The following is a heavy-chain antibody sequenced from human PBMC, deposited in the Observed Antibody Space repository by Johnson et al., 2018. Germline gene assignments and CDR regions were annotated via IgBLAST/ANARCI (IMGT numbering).Heavy chain of an antibody. J-gene: IGHJ6*03. V-gene: IGHV3-48*02. D-gene: IGHD3-3*01. CDR3: AKDGHHDPRYYYYYLDV. Sequence: VQLVESGGGLVQPGGSLRLSCAGSGFMFSSYGMNWVRQAPGKGLEWLSYISGNTDSIRYADSLKGRFTVSRDNAKNSLYLQMNSLRDDDTGIYYCAKDGHHDPRYYYYYLDVWGKVTTVTVS. CDR2: ISGNTDSI. CDR1: GFMFSSYG.